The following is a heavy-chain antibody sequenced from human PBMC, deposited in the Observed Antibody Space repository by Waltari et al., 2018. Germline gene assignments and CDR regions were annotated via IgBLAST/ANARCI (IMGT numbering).Heavy chain of an antibody. V-gene: IGHV3-7*01. D-gene: IGHD2-8*02. CDR1: GFIFISYW. Sequence: EVQLVESGGGLVQPGGSLRLSCAAAGFIFISYWMSWVCQAPGKGLEWVANIKQDGSEKYYVDAVKGRFIISRDNAKNSLYLQMNSLRAEDTAVYYCASLGYCTGTVCRAPFDYWGQGTLVTVSS. J-gene: IGHJ4*02. CDR3: ASLGYCTGTVCRAPFDY. CDR2: IKQDGSEK.